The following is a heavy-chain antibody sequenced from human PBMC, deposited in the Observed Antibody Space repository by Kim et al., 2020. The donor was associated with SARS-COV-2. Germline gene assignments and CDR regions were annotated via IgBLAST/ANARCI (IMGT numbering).Heavy chain of an antibody. J-gene: IGHJ5*02. CDR3: AMMTEWELLRRRWFDP. CDR2: IIPIFGTA. CDR1: GGTFSSYA. D-gene: IGHD1-26*01. V-gene: IGHV1-69*13. Sequence: SVKVSCKASGGTFSSYAISWVRQAPGQGLEWMGGIIPIFGTANYAQKFQGRVTITADESTSTAYMELSSLRSEDTAVYYCAMMTEWELLRRRWFDPWGQGTLVTVSS.